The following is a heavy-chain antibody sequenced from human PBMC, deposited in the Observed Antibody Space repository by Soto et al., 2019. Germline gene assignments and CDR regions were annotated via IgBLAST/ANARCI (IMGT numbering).Heavy chain of an antibody. CDR3: AKDGSYYDFWSVYY. Sequence: GGSLRLSCAASGFTFSSYAMSWVRQAPGKGLEWVSAISGSGGSTYYADSVKGRFTISRDNSKNTLYLQMNSLRAEDTAVYYCAKDGSYYDFWSVYYWGQGTLVTVSS. V-gene: IGHV3-23*01. CDR2: ISGSGGST. CDR1: GFTFSSYA. D-gene: IGHD3-3*01. J-gene: IGHJ4*02.